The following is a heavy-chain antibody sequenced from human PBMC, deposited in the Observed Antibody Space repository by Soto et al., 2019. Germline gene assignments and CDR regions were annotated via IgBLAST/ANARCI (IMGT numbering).Heavy chain of an antibody. J-gene: IGHJ6*02. CDR2: INHSGST. CDR1: GGSFSGYY. V-gene: IGHV4-34*01. D-gene: IGHD1-7*01. Sequence: SETLSLTCAVYGGSFSGYYWSGIRQPPGKGLEWIGEINHSGSTNYNPSLKSRVTISVDTSKNQFSLKLSSVTAADTAVYYCAREPTRHTSTFNWNYTSYYYYGMDVWGQGTTVTVS. CDR3: AREPTRHTSTFNWNYTSYYYYGMDV.